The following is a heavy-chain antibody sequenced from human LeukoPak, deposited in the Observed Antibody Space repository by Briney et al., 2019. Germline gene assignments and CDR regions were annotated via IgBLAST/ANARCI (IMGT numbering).Heavy chain of an antibody. CDR3: AREGYSRTFDY. CDR1: GGSFSGYY. V-gene: IGHV4-34*01. J-gene: IGHJ4*02. CDR2: INRSGST. Sequence: PSETLSLTCAVYGGSFSGYYWSWIRQPPGKGLEWIGEINRSGSTNYNPSLKSRVTISVDTSKNQFSLKLSSVTAADTAVYYCAREGYSRTFDYWGQGTLVTVSS. D-gene: IGHD2-15*01.